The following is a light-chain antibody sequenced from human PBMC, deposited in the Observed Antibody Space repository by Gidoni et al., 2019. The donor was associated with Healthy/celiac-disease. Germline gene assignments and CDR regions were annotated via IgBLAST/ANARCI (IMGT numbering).Light chain of an antibody. CDR2: WAS. CDR1: QSVLYSSNNKNY. Sequence: DIVTPQSLDSLAVSLGERSTINCKSSQSVLYSSNNKNYLAWYQQKPGQPPKLLIYWASTRESGVPDRFSGSGSGTDFTLTISSLQAEDVAVYYCQQYYSTPTFGQGTKLEIK. V-gene: IGKV4-1*01. CDR3: QQYYSTPT. J-gene: IGKJ2*01.